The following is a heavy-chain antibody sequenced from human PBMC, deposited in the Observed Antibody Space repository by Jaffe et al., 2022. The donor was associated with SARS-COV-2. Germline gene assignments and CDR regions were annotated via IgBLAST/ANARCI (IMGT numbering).Heavy chain of an antibody. D-gene: IGHD2-21*02. CDR3: AREQAYCGGDCYSHPAH. V-gene: IGHV4-61*02. CDR1: GGSISSGSYY. J-gene: IGHJ4*02. CDR2: IYTSGST. Sequence: QVQLQESGPGLVKPSQTLSLTCTVSGGSISSGSYYWSWIRQPAGKGLEWIGRIYTSGSTNYNPSLKSRVTISVDTSKNQFSLKLSSVTAADTAVYYCAREQAYCGGDCYSHPAHWGQGTLVTVSS.